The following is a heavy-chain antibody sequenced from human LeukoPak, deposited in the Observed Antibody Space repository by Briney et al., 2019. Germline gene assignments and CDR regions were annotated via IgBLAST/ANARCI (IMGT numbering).Heavy chain of an antibody. CDR3: ARHDSSGWLFDY. V-gene: IGHV4-39*01. CDR1: GGSISSSSYY. Sequence: SETLSLTCTVSGGSISSSSYYWGWIRQPPGKGLEWIGSIDYSGSTYYNPSLKSRVTISVDTAKKQVSLKLSSVTAADTAVYYCARHDSSGWLFDYWGQGTLVTVSS. D-gene: IGHD6-19*01. CDR2: IDYSGST. J-gene: IGHJ4*02.